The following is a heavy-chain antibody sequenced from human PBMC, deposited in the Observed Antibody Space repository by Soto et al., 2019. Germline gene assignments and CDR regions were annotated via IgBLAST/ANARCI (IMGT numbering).Heavy chain of an antibody. J-gene: IGHJ4*02. V-gene: IGHV4-34*01. CDR2: INHSGST. CDR1: GGSFSGYY. Sequence: SETLSLTCAVYGGSFSGYYWSWIRQPPGEGLEWIGEINHSGSTNYNPSLKSRVTISVDTSKNQFSLKLSSVTAADTAVYYCARLAKYSSNWYIDYWGQGTLVTVSS. CDR3: ARLAKYSSNWYIDY. D-gene: IGHD6-13*01.